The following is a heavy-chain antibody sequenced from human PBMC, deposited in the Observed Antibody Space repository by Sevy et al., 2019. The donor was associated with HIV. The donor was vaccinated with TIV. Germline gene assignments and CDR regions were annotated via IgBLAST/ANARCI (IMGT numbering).Heavy chain of an antibody. D-gene: IGHD3-9*01. Sequence: GGSLRLSCAASGFTFSSYAMHWVRQAPGKGLEWVAVISYDGSSKYYADSVKGRFTISRDNSKNTLYLQMNSLRAEDTAVYYCARDNTGFRYFDWLPPTGYYYYGMDVWGQGTTVTVSS. CDR1: GFTFSSYA. V-gene: IGHV3-30*04. J-gene: IGHJ6*02. CDR3: ARDNTGFRYFDWLPPTGYYYYGMDV. CDR2: ISYDGSSK.